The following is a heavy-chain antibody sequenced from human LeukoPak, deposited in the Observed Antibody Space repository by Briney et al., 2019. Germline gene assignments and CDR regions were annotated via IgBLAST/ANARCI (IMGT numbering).Heavy chain of an antibody. CDR2: ISGGSAST. J-gene: IGHJ3*02. V-gene: IGHV3-23*01. Sequence: GGSLRLSCAGSGFTFANYAMSWVRQAPGKGLEWVSSISGGSASTFYADSVEGRFTISRDNSRNTLYLQMNSLRAEDTAVYYCARALNGFDIWGPGTLVTVSS. CDR1: GFTFANYA. CDR3: ARALNGFDI.